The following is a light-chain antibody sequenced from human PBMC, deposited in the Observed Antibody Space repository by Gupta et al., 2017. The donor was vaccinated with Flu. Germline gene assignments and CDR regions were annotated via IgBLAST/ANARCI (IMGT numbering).Light chain of an antibody. CDR1: DVGGYNY. CDR2: EVS. CDR3: SSYTSSSTLEVV. V-gene: IGLV2-14*01. Sequence: DVGGYNYVSWYQQHPGKAPKLMIYEVSNRPSGVSNRFSGSKSGNTASLTISGLQAEDEADYYCSSYTSSSTLEVVFGGGTKLTVL. J-gene: IGLJ2*01.